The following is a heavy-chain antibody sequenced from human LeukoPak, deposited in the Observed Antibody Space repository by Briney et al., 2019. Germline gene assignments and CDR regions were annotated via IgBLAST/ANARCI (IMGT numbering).Heavy chain of an antibody. Sequence: SCKASGYTFTSYAMYWVRQAPGKGLEWVAVISDDGSNKYYADSVKGRFTISRDNSKNTLYLQMNSLRAEDTAVYYCARDHKPYDSSGFYATFDNWGQGILVTVSS. CDR1: GYTFTSYA. D-gene: IGHD3-22*01. V-gene: IGHV3-30-3*01. CDR3: ARDHKPYDSSGFYATFDN. CDR2: ISDDGSNK. J-gene: IGHJ4*02.